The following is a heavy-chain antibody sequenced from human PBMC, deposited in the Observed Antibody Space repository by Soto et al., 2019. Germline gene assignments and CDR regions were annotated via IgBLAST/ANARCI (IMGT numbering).Heavy chain of an antibody. D-gene: IGHD1-7*01. CDR2: ISGSGGST. CDR3: AKDLRGNYPTYNWFDP. J-gene: IGHJ5*02. Sequence: AGGSLRLSCAASGFTFSSYAMSWVRQAPGKGLEWVSAISGSGGSTYYADSVKGRFTISRDNSKNTLYLQMNSLRAEDTAVYYCAKDLRGNYPTYNWFDPWGQGTLVTVSS. CDR1: GFTFSSYA. V-gene: IGHV3-23*01.